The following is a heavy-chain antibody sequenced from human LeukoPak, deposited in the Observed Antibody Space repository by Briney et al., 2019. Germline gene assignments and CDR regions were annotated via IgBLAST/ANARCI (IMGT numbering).Heavy chain of an antibody. D-gene: IGHD2-21*01. CDR1: GFTFSSSS. CDR3: AKEGVAYSGASRFDY. CDR2: ISSCIGTI. J-gene: IGHJ4*02. Sequence: GGSVTLLCAASGFTFSSSSMDWARQAPGMGLGWVFYISSCIGTIYYADSVKGLFTVSSNNAKNSLYLQLSSMRDEDTAVYYGAKEGVAYSGASRFDYWGQGTLVTVSS. V-gene: IGHV3-48*02.